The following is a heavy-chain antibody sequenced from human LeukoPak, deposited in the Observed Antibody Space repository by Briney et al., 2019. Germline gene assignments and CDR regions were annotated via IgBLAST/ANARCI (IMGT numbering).Heavy chain of an antibody. D-gene: IGHD3-22*01. CDR3: ARESTYYYDSSGFDSAAFDI. Sequence: SETLSLTCTVSGGSISTGGYYWSWIRLHPGKGLEWIGYIYHSGTAYYNPSLRSRITISLDTSKNLFSLKLTSVTAADTAVYYCARESTYYYDSSGFDSAAFDIWGQGTMVTVSS. V-gene: IGHV4-31*03. CDR1: GGSISTGGYY. J-gene: IGHJ3*02. CDR2: IYHSGTA.